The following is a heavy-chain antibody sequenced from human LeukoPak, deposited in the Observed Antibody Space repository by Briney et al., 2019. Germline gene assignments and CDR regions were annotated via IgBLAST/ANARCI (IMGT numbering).Heavy chain of an antibody. D-gene: IGHD3-16*01. CDR3: AKDRSWVSDFLDY. Sequence: PGGSLRLSCAASGFTFSSYAMSWVRQAPGKGLEWVSAISGSGGSTYYADSVKGRFTISRDNSKDTLYLQMNSLRAEDTAVYYCAKDRSWVSDFLDYWGQGTLVTVPS. V-gene: IGHV3-23*01. CDR1: GFTFSSYA. CDR2: ISGSGGST. J-gene: IGHJ4*02.